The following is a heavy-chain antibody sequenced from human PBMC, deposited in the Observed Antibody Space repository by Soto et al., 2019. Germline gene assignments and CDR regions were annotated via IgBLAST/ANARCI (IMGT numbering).Heavy chain of an antibody. CDR2: VTGYAGNA. Sequence: QVQLVQSGAEVKKPGASVKVSCKASGYTFTNYGISWVRQAPGQGLEWMGWVTGYAGNANYAQRFQGRVTMTTDTSTNTAYMDLSRLRSDDTAVYYCARTTHEEPTFDYWGQGTLVSVSS. J-gene: IGHJ4*02. CDR3: ARTTHEEPTFDY. V-gene: IGHV1-18*01. D-gene: IGHD1-26*01. CDR1: GYTFTNYG.